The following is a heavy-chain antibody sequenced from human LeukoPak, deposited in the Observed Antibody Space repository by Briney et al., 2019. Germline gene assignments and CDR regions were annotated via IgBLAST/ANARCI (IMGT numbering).Heavy chain of an antibody. CDR1: GGSISSGGYS. CDR3: ASSGGYSYGDY. Sequence: SETLSLTCAVSGGSISSGGYSWSWIRQPPGKGLEWIGYIYHSGSTYHNPSLKSRVTISVDRSKNQFSLKLSSVTAADTAVYYCASSGGYSYGDYWGQGTLVTVSS. D-gene: IGHD5-18*01. J-gene: IGHJ4*02. CDR2: IYHSGST. V-gene: IGHV4-30-2*01.